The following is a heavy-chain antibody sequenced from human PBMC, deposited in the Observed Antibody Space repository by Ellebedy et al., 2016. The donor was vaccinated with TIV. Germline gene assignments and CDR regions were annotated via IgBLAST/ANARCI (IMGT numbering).Heavy chain of an antibody. CDR3: ARTRYCSGGDCYALGY. D-gene: IGHD2-15*01. Sequence: PGGSLRLSCAASGFTFSSYWMHLVRQAPGKGLVWVPHIYSDGNNTHYPDSVKGRFTISIDNAKNKLYLQMNSLRAEDTAVYYCARTRYCSGGDCYALGYWGQGTLVTVSS. J-gene: IGHJ4*02. CDR2: IYSDGNNT. V-gene: IGHV3-74*01. CDR1: GFTFSSYW.